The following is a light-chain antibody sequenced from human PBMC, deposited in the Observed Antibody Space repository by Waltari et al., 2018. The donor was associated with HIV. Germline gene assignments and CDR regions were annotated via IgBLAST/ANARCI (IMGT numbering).Light chain of an antibody. V-gene: IGKV1-33*01. CDR2: DAS. CDR1: QDIYTY. J-gene: IGKJ3*01. CDR3: QEHNTVSFI. Sequence: DLQLTQSPSSLSPSVVATVTITCQANQDIYTYLNWYQQKPGKAPNLLISDASNLEAGLPPRFSASGSGAQFTFTISSLQPEDVATYYCQEHNTVSFIFGPGTRVD.